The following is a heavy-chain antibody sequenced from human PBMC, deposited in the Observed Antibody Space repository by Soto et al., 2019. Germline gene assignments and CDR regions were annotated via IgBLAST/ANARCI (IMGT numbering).Heavy chain of an antibody. D-gene: IGHD3-22*01. CDR2: IIPILGIA. Sequence: SVKVSCKASGYTFTIYGISWVRQAPGQGLEWMGRIIPILGIANYAQKFQGRVTITADKSTSTAYMELSSLRSEDTAVYYCATQYDSSGYYPLDYWGQGTLVTVSS. J-gene: IGHJ4*02. CDR3: ATQYDSSGYYPLDY. V-gene: IGHV1-69*04. CDR1: GYTFTIYG.